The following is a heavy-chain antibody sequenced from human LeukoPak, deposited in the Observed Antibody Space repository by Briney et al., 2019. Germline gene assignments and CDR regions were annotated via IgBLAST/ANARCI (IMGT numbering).Heavy chain of an antibody. CDR3: ARALRVAATRGVANWFDP. Sequence: SQTLSLTCTVSGGSISSGGYYWSWIRQHPGKGLEWIGYIYYSGSTYYHPSLKSRVTISVDTSKNQFSLKLSSVTAADTAVYYCARALRVAATRGVANWFDPWGQGTLVTVSS. CDR2: IYYSGST. J-gene: IGHJ5*02. CDR1: GGSISSGGYY. V-gene: IGHV4-31*03. D-gene: IGHD2-15*01.